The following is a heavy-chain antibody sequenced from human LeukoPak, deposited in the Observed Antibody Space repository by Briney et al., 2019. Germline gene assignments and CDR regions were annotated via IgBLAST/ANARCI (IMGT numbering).Heavy chain of an antibody. CDR3: GRGYSSGWWENAFDI. CDR2: IYYSGST. Sequence: SETLSLTCTVSGYSISSGYYWGWIRQPPGKGLECLGSIYYSGSTYDNPSLKSRVTISVDPSKKQFSLKLSSVTAADTVGYYCGRGYSSGWWENAFDIWGQGTMVTVSS. D-gene: IGHD6-19*01. V-gene: IGHV4-38-2*02. J-gene: IGHJ3*02. CDR1: GYSISSGYY.